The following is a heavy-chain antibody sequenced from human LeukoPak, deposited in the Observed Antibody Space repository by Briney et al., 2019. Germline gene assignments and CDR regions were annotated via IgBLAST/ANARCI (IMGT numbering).Heavy chain of an antibody. Sequence: PSETLSLTCAVHGGSSSGYYWSWIRQPPGKGLEWIGEINHSGSTNYNPSLKSRVTISVDTSKNQFSLKLSSVTAADTAVYYCARERRFLGWMNETTYYFDYWGQGTLVTVSS. CDR2: INHSGST. CDR1: GGSSSGYY. V-gene: IGHV4-34*01. D-gene: IGHD3-3*01. J-gene: IGHJ4*02. CDR3: ARERRFLGWMNETTYYFDY.